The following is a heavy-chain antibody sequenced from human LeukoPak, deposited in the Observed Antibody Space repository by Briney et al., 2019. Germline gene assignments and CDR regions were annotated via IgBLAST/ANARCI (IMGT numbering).Heavy chain of an antibody. CDR1: VGSISSRSYY. Sequence: PSETLSLTRNVSVGSISSRSYYWGWIRQPPGRGLEWIGSIYYSGGTYYKPSLKTRVPMSVDTSKTQLYLKLSSVTAADTAVYYCARQVTAVAGTFDYWGQGTLVTVSS. CDR3: ARQVTAVAGTFDY. V-gene: IGHV4-39*01. J-gene: IGHJ4*02. D-gene: IGHD6-19*01. CDR2: IYYSGGT.